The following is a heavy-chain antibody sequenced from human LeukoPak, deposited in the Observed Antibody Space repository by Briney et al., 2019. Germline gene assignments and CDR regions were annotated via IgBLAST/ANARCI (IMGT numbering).Heavy chain of an antibody. CDR1: GYTFTGYY. D-gene: IGHD3-10*01. V-gene: IGHV1-2*02. Sequence: ASVKVSCKAFGYTFTGYYMHWVRQAPGQGLEWMGWINPNSGGTNYAQKFQGRVTMTRDTSISTAYMELSRLRSDDTAVYYCAREITMVRGAIATVFDYWGQGTLVTVSS. CDR2: INPNSGGT. CDR3: AREITMVRGAIATVFDY. J-gene: IGHJ4*02.